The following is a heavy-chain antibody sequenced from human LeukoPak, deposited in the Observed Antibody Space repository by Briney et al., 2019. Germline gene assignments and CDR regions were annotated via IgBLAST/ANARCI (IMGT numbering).Heavy chain of an antibody. Sequence: SETLSLTCAVYGGSFSGYYWSWIRQPPGKGLEWIGEINHSGSTNYNPSLKSRVTISVDTSKNRFSLKLSSVTAADTAVYYCARVAQKLERIAVAGTSEWRANWYFDLWGRGTLVTVSS. CDR3: ARVAQKLERIAVAGTSEWRANWYFDL. V-gene: IGHV4-34*01. CDR1: GGSFSGYY. D-gene: IGHD6-19*01. J-gene: IGHJ2*01. CDR2: INHSGST.